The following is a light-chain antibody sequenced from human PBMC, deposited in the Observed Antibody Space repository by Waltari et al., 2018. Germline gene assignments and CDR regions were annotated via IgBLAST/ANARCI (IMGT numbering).Light chain of an antibody. CDR1: SSDVGGYNY. J-gene: IGLJ2*01. CDR3: SSYAGSNNVV. Sequence: QSALTQPPSASGSPGQSVTISCTGTSSDVGGYNYVSWYQQHPGKAPKPLVDEVSKRPAGVRDRFAGSKAGKAASLTVSGLQAEDEADYYCSSYAGSNNVVFGGGTKLTVL. V-gene: IGLV2-8*01. CDR2: EVS.